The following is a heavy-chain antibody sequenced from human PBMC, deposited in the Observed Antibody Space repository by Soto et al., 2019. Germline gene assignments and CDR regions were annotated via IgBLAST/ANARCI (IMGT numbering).Heavy chain of an antibody. CDR2: IRSKAYGGTT. D-gene: IGHD2-15*01. CDR3: TREPIVVVVAATGLPDY. Sequence: GGSLRLSCTASGFTFGDYAMSWFRQAPGKGLEWVGFIRSKAYGGTTEYAASVKGRFTISRDDSKSIAYLQMNSLKTEDTAVYYCTREPIVVVVAATGLPDYWGQGTLVTVSS. J-gene: IGHJ4*02. V-gene: IGHV3-49*03. CDR1: GFTFGDYA.